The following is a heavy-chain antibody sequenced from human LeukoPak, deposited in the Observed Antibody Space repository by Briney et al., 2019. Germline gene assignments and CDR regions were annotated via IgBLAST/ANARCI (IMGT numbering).Heavy chain of an antibody. CDR2: MNPNSGNT. V-gene: IGHV1-8*02. D-gene: IGHD3-10*01. CDR1: GYTFISHD. J-gene: IGHJ4*02. CDR3: ATLYYYGSGSYYNEGY. Sequence: ASVKVSCKASGYTFISHDVNWVRQATGQGLEWMGWMNPNSGNTGYAQKFQGRVTITRNTSISTAYMELSSLRSEDTAVYYCATLYYYGSGSYYNEGYWGQGTLVTVSS.